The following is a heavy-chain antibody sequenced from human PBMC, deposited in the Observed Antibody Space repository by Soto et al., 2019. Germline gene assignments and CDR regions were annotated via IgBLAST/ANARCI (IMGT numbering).Heavy chain of an antibody. D-gene: IGHD6-19*01. CDR1: GGSFSGYY. CDR3: ARGPQWLVSYYFDY. Sequence: SETLSLTCAVYGGSFSGYYWSWIRQPPGKGLEWIGEINHSGSTNYNPSLKSRVTISVDTSKNQFSLKLSSVTAADRAVYYCARGPQWLVSYYFDYWGQGTLVTVSS. CDR2: INHSGST. V-gene: IGHV4-34*01. J-gene: IGHJ4*02.